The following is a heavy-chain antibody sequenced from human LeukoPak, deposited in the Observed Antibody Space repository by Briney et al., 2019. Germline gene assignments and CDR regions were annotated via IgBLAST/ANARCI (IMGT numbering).Heavy chain of an antibody. J-gene: IGHJ4*02. CDR1: GFTFSSYT. CDR3: ARDGFYRKNDY. CDR2: IKQDGSEK. D-gene: IGHD4-11*01. Sequence: GGSLRLSCAASGFTFSSYTMNWVRQAPGKGLEWVANIKQDGSEKYYVDSVKGRFTISRDNAKNSLYLQMNSLRAEDTAVYYCARDGFYRKNDYWGQGTLVTVSS. V-gene: IGHV3-7*01.